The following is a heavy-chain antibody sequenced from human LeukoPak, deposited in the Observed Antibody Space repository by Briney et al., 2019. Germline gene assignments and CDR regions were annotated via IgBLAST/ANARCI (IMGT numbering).Heavy chain of an antibody. J-gene: IGHJ4*02. CDR3: ARGRDFWRDGY. CDR2: IYHSGST. Sequence: SGTLSLTCAVSGGSISSSNWWSWVRQPPGKGLEWIGEIYHSGSTNYNPSLKSRVTISVDTSKNQFSLKLSSVTAADTAVYYCARGRDFWRDGYWGQGTLVTVSS. D-gene: IGHD3-3*01. CDR1: GGSISSSNW. V-gene: IGHV4-4*02.